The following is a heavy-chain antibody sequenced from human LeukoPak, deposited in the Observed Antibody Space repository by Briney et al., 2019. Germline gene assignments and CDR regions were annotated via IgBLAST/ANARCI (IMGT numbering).Heavy chain of an antibody. CDR2: IKSKTNDETT. CDR3: TAGTGYSDHDY. J-gene: IGHJ4*02. V-gene: IGHV3-15*01. D-gene: IGHD5-12*01. CDR1: GFTFNNAW. Sequence: KPGGSLRLSRAASGFTFNNAWMSWVRQAPGKGLEWVGRIKSKTNDETTDYAAPVKGRFTISRDDSKDTLYLQMNSLKTEDTAVYYCTAGTGYSDHDYWGQGTLVTVSS.